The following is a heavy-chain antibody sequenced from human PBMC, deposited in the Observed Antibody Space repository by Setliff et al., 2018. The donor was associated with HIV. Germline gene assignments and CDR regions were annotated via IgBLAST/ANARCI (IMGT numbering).Heavy chain of an antibody. CDR1: GYTFTSYY. CDR3: ARDPAPSSSASYFQH. D-gene: IGHD6-6*01. Sequence: ASVKVSCKASGYTFTSYYMHWVRQAPGQGLEWMGIINPSSGSTTYAQKFQGRVTMTRDTSTSTVYMELSSLRSEDTAVYYRARDPAPSSSASYFQHWGQGTPVTVSS. CDR2: INPSSGST. V-gene: IGHV1-46*01. J-gene: IGHJ1*01.